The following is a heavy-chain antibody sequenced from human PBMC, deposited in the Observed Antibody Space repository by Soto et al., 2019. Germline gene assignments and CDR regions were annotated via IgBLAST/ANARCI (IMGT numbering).Heavy chain of an antibody. J-gene: IGHJ5*02. CDR1: GFTFDDYA. CDR2: ITWNSNSK. Sequence: EVQLVESGGRLVQPGRSLRLSCAASGFTFDDYAMHWVRQTPGKGLEWVSGITWNSNSKDYADSVKGRFTISRDNAKNSLYLQMNSLRAEDTALYYCTKGYWFDPWGQGTLVTVSS. CDR3: TKGYWFDP. V-gene: IGHV3-9*01.